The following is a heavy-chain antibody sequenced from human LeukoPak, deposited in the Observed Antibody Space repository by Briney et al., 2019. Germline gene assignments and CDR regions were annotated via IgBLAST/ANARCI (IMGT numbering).Heavy chain of an antibody. CDR2: ISAYNGNT. V-gene: IGHV1-18*01. Sequence: ASVKVSCKASGYTFTSYGISWVRQAPGQGLEWMGWISAYNGNTNYAQKLQGRVTMTTDTSTSTAYMELRSLKSDDTAVYYCARDDPYYYYMDVWGKGTTVTISS. CDR1: GYTFTSYG. CDR3: ARDDPYYYYMDV. J-gene: IGHJ6*03.